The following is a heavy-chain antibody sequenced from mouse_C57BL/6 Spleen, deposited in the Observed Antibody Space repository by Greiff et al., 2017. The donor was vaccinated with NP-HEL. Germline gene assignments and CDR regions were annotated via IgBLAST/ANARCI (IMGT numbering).Heavy chain of an antibody. CDR3: ARRGTARENAMDY. V-gene: IGHV5-6*01. CDR1: GFTFSSYG. CDR2: ISSGGSYT. J-gene: IGHJ4*01. D-gene: IGHD3-3*01. Sequence: EVQRVESGGDLVKPGGSLKLSCAASGFTFSSYGMSWVRQTPDKRLEWVATISSGGSYTYYPDSVKWRFTISRDNAKNTLYLQMSSLKSEDTAMYYCARRGTARENAMDYWGQGTSVTVSS.